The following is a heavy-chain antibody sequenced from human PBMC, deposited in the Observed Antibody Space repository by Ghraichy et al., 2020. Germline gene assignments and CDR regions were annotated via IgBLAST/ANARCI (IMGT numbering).Heavy chain of an antibody. CDR1: GGSFSGYY. CDR2: INHSGST. D-gene: IGHD6-13*01. J-gene: IGHJ5*02. CDR3: ARHRRGWYGSSWELNWFDP. V-gene: IGHV4-34*01. Sequence: SETLSLTCAVYGGSFSGYYWSWIRQPPGKGLEWIGEINHSGSTNYNPSLKSRVTISVDTSKNQFSLKLSSVTAADTAVYYCARHRRGWYGSSWELNWFDPWGQGTLVTVSS.